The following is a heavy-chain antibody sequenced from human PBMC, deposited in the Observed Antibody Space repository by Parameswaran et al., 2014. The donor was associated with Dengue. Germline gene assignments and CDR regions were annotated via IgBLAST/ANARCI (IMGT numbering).Heavy chain of an antibody. CDR2: INPNSGGT. D-gene: IGHD6-6*01. Sequence: WVRQAPGQGLEWMGWINPNSGGTNYAQKFQGRVTMTRDTSISTAYMELSRLRSDDTAVYYCARIAARPDYYYYGMDVWGQGTTVTVSS. J-gene: IGHJ6*02. CDR3: ARIAARPDYYYYGMDV. V-gene: IGHV1-2*02.